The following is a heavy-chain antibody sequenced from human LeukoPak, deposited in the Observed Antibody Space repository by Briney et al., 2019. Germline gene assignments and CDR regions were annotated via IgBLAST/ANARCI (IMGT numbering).Heavy chain of an antibody. CDR1: GYTFNDYY. CDR2: INPNSGGT. V-gene: IGHV1-2*02. CDR3: ARDEDGMDF. Sequence: ASVKVTFKASGYTFNDYYIHWVRQAPGQGLEWMGWINPNSGGTNYAQKFQGRVTMTRDTSISTAYMELIRLTSDDTAVYYCARDEDGMDFWGQGTTVTVSS. J-gene: IGHJ6*02.